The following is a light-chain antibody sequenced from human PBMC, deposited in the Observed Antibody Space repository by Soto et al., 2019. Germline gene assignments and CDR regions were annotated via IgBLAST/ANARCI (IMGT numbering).Light chain of an antibody. CDR2: SNT. CDR3: AAWDDSLNGVV. V-gene: IGLV1-44*01. J-gene: IGLJ2*01. Sequence: QSVLTQPPSASGTPGQTIAISCSGGSSNIGSHTVNWYQQLPGTAPRLLIYSNTQRPSGVPDRFSGSKSGTSASLAISGLQSEYEGDYYCAAWDDSLNGVVFGGGIKVTVL. CDR1: SSNIGSHT.